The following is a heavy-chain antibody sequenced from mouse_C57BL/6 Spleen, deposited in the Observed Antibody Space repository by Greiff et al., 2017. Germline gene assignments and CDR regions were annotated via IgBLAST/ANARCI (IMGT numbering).Heavy chain of an antibody. D-gene: IGHD1-1*01. CDR3: ARQGFITTVVAEDY. CDR1: GYAFSSYW. J-gene: IGHJ2*01. CDR2: IYPGDGDT. V-gene: IGHV1-80*01. Sequence: VMLVESGAELVKPGASVKISCKASGYAFSSYWMNWVKQRPGKGLEWIGQIYPGDGDTNYNGKFKGKATLTADKSSSSAYMQLSSLTSEDSAVYFCARQGFITTVVAEDYWGQGTTLTVSS.